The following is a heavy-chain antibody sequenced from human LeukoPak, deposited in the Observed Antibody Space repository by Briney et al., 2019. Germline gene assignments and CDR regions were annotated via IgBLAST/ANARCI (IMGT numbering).Heavy chain of an antibody. J-gene: IGHJ6*02. CDR2: INPNSGGT. CDR1: GYTFTGYY. V-gene: IGHV1-2*02. Sequence: ASVKVSCKASGYTFTGYYMHWVRQAPGQGLEWMGWINPNSGGTNYAQKFQGRVTVTRDTSINTAYMEVSRLRSDDTAVYYCARSLPPASPGAQHPYLHYGGRGQGTTVTVSS. CDR3: ARSLPPASPGAQHPYLHYGG. D-gene: IGHD3-16*01.